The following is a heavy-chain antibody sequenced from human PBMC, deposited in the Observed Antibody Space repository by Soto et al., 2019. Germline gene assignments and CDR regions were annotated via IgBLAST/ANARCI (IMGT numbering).Heavy chain of an antibody. Sequence: SQTLSVTCTVSGGSISSSSYYWGWIRQPPGKGLEYIGSINYSGTTYYNPSLKSRATISADTSKNQFSLKLSSVTAADTTVYYCARLESPGLVVFFGTWGQGPLVT. D-gene: IGHD2-15*01. CDR3: ARLESPGLVVFFGT. CDR2: INYSGTT. CDR1: GGSISSSSYY. V-gene: IGHV4-39*01. J-gene: IGHJ5*01.